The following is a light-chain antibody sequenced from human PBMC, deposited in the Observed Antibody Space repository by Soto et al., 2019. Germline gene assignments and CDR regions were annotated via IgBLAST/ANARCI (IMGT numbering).Light chain of an antibody. V-gene: IGKV1-9*01. CDR1: QGISSY. CDR3: QQLNSYRLT. J-gene: IGKJ4*01. CDR2: AAS. Sequence: IQLTQSPSSLSASVGDRVTITCRASQGISSYLAWYQQKPGKAPKLLIYAASTLQSGVPSRFSGSGSGTDFTLNISSLQPEDFATYYCQQLNSYRLTFGGGTKVEIK.